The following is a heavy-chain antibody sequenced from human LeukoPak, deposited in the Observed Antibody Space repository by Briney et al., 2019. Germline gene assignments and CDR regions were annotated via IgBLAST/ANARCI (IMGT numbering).Heavy chain of an antibody. J-gene: IGHJ4*02. CDR1: GFTFSSYA. D-gene: IGHD6-19*01. CDR2: ISGSGGST. CDR3: AKDRGIAVAGTPFDY. V-gene: IGHV3-23*01. Sequence: TGGSLRLSCAASGFTFSSYAMSWVRQAPGKGLEWVSAISGSGGSTYYADSVKGRFTISRDNSKNTLYLQMNSLRAEDTAVYYCAKDRGIAVAGTPFDYWGQGTLVTVSS.